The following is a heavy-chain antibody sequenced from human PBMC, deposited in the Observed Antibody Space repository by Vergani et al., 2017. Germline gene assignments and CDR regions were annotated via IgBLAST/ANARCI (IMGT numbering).Heavy chain of an antibody. CDR3: ARAGIWLPNN. J-gene: IGHJ4*02. Sequence: QVQLQQWGAGLVKPSETLSLTCVVHGGSLSGSYWSWFRQPPGKGLEWFGEINHSGSANYNPSLQSRVTISIDTSKNQFSLRLFSVTAADTAVYYCARAGIWLPNNWGQGTLVTVS. CDR2: INHSGSA. CDR1: GGSLSGSY. D-gene: IGHD3-9*01. V-gene: IGHV4-34*02.